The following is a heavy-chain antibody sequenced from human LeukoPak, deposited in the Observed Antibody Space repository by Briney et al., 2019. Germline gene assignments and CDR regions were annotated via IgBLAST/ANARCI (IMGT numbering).Heavy chain of an antibody. Sequence: SETLSLTCTVSGGSISSYYWSWIRQPAGKRLEWIGRIYASGSTNYNPSLVSRVALSIDTSRNQFSLRLSSVTAADTAVYYCARDNLPAGINDAFDIWGQGTRVTVSS. CDR2: IYASGST. D-gene: IGHD6-13*01. CDR3: ARDNLPAGINDAFDI. V-gene: IGHV4-4*07. CDR1: GGSISSYY. J-gene: IGHJ3*02.